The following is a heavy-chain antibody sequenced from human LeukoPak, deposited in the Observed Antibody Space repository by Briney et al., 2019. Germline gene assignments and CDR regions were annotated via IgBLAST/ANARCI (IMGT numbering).Heavy chain of an antibody. CDR1: GYTFTSYG. J-gene: IGHJ4*02. CDR2: ISAYNGNT. D-gene: IGHD6-19*01. Sequence: GASVKVSCKASGYTFTSYGISWVRQAPARGHEWMGWISAYNGNTNYAQKLQGRVTMTTDTSTSTAYMELRSLRSDDTAVYYCAGLDPPFDYWGQGTLVTVSS. CDR3: AGLDPPFDY. V-gene: IGHV1-18*01.